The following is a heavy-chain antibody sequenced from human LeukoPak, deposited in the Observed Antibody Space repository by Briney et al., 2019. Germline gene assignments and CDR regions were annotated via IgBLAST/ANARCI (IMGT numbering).Heavy chain of an antibody. CDR3: AKVLGSSWYTTGYFDY. V-gene: IGHV3-23*01. J-gene: IGHJ4*02. CDR1: GFTFSSYA. Sequence: PGGPLRLSCAASGFTFSSYAMSWVRQAPGKGLEWVSAISGSGGSTYYADSVKGRFTISRDNSKNTLYLQMNSLRAEDTAVYYCAKVLGSSWYTTGYFDYWGQGTLVTVSS. CDR2: ISGSGGST. D-gene: IGHD6-13*01.